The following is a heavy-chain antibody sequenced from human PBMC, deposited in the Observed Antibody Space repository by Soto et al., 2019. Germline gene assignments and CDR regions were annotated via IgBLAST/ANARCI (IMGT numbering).Heavy chain of an antibody. CDR2: IYYSGRI. V-gene: IGHV4-31*03. J-gene: IGHJ4*02. CDR1: GGSITSGDIY. CDR3: ARYYYDSSGYYSRFDY. Sequence: PSATLSLSCTVSGGSITSGDIYWSWIRQHAGKGLEWIGNIYYSGRIYYNSSLKSRMTISGDTSTNQFSLKLSSVTAADQAVYYWARYYYDSSGYYSRFDYWGQGTQVTVSS. D-gene: IGHD3-22*01.